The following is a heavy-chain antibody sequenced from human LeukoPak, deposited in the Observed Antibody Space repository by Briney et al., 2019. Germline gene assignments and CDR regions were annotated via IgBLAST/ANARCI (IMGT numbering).Heavy chain of an antibody. CDR1: GGSLSSYY. D-gene: IGHD5-18*01. CDR3: ARGPGGYSYGYYFNY. Sequence: PSETLSLTCAVSGGSLSSYYWSWIRQPPGKGLEWIGFFYYSGSTNYNPSLKSRVTISVDTSKNHFSLKLSSVTAADTAVYYCARGPGGYSYGYYFNYWGQGTLVTVSS. J-gene: IGHJ4*02. V-gene: IGHV4-59*01. CDR2: FYYSGST.